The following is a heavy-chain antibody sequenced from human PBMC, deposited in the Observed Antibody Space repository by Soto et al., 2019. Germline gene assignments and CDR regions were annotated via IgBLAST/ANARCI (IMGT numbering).Heavy chain of an antibody. CDR2: IYYSGST. J-gene: IGHJ6*03. CDR1: GGSISSGGYY. V-gene: IGHV4-31*03. CDR3: ARGYSGYAIHEAYYYYYMDV. Sequence: QVQLQESGPGLVKPSQTLSLTCTVSGGSISSGGYYWSWIRQHPGKGLEWIGYIYYSGSTYYNPSLKSRVTIAVDTSKNQFSLKLSSVTAADTAVYYCARGYSGYAIHEAYYYYYMDVWGKGTTVTVSS. D-gene: IGHD5-12*01.